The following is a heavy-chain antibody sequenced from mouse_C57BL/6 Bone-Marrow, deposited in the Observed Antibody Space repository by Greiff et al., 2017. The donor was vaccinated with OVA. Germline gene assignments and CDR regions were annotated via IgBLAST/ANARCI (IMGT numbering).Heavy chain of an antibody. CDR3: TGNSPDY. Sequence: VQLQESGAELVRPGASVKLSCTASGFNIKDDYMHWVKQRPEQGLEWIGWIDPENGDTEYASKFQGKATITADTSSNTAYLQLSSLTSEDTAVYYCTGNSPDYWGQGTTLTVSS. V-gene: IGHV14-4*01. CDR1: GFNIKDDY. CDR2: IDPENGDT. J-gene: IGHJ2*01.